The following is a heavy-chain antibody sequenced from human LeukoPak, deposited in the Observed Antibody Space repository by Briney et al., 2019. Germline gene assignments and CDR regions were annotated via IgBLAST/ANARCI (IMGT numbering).Heavy chain of an antibody. CDR3: AKMGGYFDY. J-gene: IGHJ4*02. D-gene: IGHD3-16*01. CDR2: ITGSGDNT. V-gene: IGHV3-23*01. Sequence: PGGSLRLSCAASGFTFSNSGMSWVRQAPGKGLEWVSAITGSGDNTYYADSVKGRFTISRDNSKNTLYLQMSSLRAQGTAVYYCAKMGGYFDYWGQRTLVTVSS. CDR1: GFTFSNSG.